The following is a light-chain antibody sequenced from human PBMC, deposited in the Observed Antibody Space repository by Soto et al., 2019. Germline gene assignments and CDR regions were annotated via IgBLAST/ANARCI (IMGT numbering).Light chain of an antibody. Sequence: EVVMPQSPATLSVSPGERVTLSFRASQSINAHLAWYQQKPGQAPRLLIHGASTRATGIPARFSGRGFGTDFILTISSLQSEDFAFDYCQQYNTWLWTFGQGTKVEIQ. CDR2: GAS. CDR3: QQYNTWLWT. J-gene: IGKJ1*01. V-gene: IGKV3-15*01. CDR1: QSINAH.